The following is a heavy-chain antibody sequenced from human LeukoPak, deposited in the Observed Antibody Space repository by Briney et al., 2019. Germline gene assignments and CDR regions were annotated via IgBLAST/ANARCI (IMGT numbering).Heavy chain of an antibody. CDR3: ARVHYYYGSGLNAPYLDY. CDR2: ISTYNGNT. J-gene: IGHJ4*02. Sequence: ASVKVSCKASGYTFTSFVITWVRQAPGQGLEWMGWISTYNGNTNYAQNLQGRVTMSTGTSTSTAYMDLRSLRSDDTAVYFCARVHYYYGSGLNAPYLDYWGQGTLVTVSS. CDR1: GYTFTSFV. V-gene: IGHV1-18*01. D-gene: IGHD3-10*01.